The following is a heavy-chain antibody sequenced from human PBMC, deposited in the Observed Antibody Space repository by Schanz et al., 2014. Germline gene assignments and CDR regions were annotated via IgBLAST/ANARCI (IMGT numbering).Heavy chain of an antibody. CDR3: AKGQLLSYYFDY. V-gene: IGHV3-23*04. Sequence: VQLVESGGGVVQPGRSLKLSCAASGFTFRSYAMSWVRQAPGEGMEWVSAISGSGGDTYYADSVKGRFTISRDNSKNTLYLQMNSLRAEDTAVYYCAKGQLLSYYFDYWGQGTLVTVSS. J-gene: IGHJ4*02. CDR2: ISGSGGDT. D-gene: IGHD2-21*01. CDR1: GFTFRSYA.